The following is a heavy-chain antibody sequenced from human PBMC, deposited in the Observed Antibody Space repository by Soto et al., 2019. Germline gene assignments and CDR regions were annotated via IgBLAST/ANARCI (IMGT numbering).Heavy chain of an antibody. Sequence: QVQLVESGGGVVQPGRSLRLSCAASGFTFSSYGMHWVRQAPGKGLEWVAVISYDGSNKYYADSVKGRFTISRDNSKNTLYLQMNSLRAEDTAVYYCAKDESYCSGGSGYVFVYWGQGTLVTVSS. D-gene: IGHD2-15*01. CDR3: AKDESYCSGGSGYVFVY. CDR1: GFTFSSYG. V-gene: IGHV3-30*18. J-gene: IGHJ4*02. CDR2: ISYDGSNK.